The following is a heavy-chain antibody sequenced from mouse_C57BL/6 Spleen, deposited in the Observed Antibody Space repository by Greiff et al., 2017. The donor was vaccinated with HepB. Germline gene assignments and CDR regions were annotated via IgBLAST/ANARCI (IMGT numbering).Heavy chain of an antibody. J-gene: IGHJ3*01. CDR1: GYSITSGYY. Sequence: EVKLMESGPGLVKPSQSLSLTCSVTGYSITSGYYWNWIRQFPGNKLEWMGYISYDGSNNYNPSLKNRISITRDTSKNQFFLKLNSVTTEDTATYYCAIYYYDSWFAYWGQGTLVTVSA. V-gene: IGHV3-6*01. CDR3: AIYYYDSWFAY. CDR2: ISYDGSN. D-gene: IGHD2-4*01.